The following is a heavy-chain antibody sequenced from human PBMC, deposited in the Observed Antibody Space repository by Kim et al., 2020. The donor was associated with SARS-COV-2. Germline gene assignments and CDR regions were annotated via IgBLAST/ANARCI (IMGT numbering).Heavy chain of an antibody. V-gene: IGHV4-39*01. J-gene: IGHJ3*02. Sequence: SETLSLTCTVSGASIGTTNYYWGWIRQSPGMGLEWLRRFYYSGTTYYNPSFERRFTISIDTSRNQFLLKLSSVTAADTAVYYCARPPRGISRRTFDIWGQGTMVTVSS. CDR3: ARPPRGISRRTFDI. CDR1: GASIGTTNYY. D-gene: IGHD3-3*01. CDR2: FYYSGTT.